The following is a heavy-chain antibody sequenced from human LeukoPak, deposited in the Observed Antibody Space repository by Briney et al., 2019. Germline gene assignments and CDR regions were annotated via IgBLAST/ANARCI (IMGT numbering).Heavy chain of an antibody. J-gene: IGHJ6*03. D-gene: IGHD6-13*01. V-gene: IGHV3-7*01. Sequence: GGSLRLSCAASGFTFSSYWMSWVRQAPGKGLEWVANIKQDGSEKYYVDSVKGRFNISRDNAKNSLYLQMNSLRAEDTAVYYCARDRTIAAAGMGYYYYMDVWGKGTTVTVSS. CDR2: IKQDGSEK. CDR1: GFTFSSYW. CDR3: ARDRTIAAAGMGYYYYMDV.